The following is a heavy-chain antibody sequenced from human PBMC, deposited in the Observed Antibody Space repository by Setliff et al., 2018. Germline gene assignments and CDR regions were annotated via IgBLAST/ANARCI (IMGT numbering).Heavy chain of an antibody. J-gene: IGHJ2*01. CDR1: GGSISNYY. V-gene: IGHV4-59*08. Sequence: KTSETLSLICTVSGGSISNYYWSWIRQPPGKGLEWIGYIYYSGTTNSIPSLKSRVTISVDTSKNQFSLKLSSVTAADAAVYYCARHHAQYYSDSSGYFYEDWYFDLWGRGTLVT. CDR3: ARHHAQYYSDSSGYFYEDWYFDL. D-gene: IGHD3-22*01. CDR2: IYYSGTT.